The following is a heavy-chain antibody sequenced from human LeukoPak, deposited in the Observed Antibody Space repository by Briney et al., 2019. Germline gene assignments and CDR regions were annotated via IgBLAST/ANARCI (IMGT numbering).Heavy chain of an antibody. V-gene: IGHV3-72*01. CDR1: GGSISSSSYY. CDR3: TRAYFSGGYHYAFDM. Sequence: LSLTCTVSGGSISSSSYYWGWIRQPPGKGLEWVGRTKNKAYSYTTEYAASVKGRFTISRDDSKNSLSLQMNSLKTEDTAVYYCTRAYFSGGYHYAFDMWGQGTMVTVSS. D-gene: IGHD1-26*01. CDR2: TKNKAYSYTT. J-gene: IGHJ3*02.